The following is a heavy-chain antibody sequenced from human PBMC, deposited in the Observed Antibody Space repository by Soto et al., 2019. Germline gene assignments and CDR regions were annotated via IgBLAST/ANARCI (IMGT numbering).Heavy chain of an antibody. Sequence: QVQLVQSGAEVKKPGASVKVSCKASGYSFSDYTMHWVRRAPGQPPEWMARINTGTASTEYSQKFHGRVTITRDTPATTAYMDLSSLRSEDTAVYCCARGPQDSYGMDVWGQGTTVTVS. V-gene: IGHV1-3*04. CDR3: ARGPQDSYGMDV. CDR1: GYSFSDYT. J-gene: IGHJ6*02. CDR2: INTGTAST.